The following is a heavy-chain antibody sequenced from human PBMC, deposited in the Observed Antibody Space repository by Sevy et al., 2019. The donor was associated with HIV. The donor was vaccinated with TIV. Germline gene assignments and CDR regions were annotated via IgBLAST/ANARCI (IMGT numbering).Heavy chain of an antibody. D-gene: IGHD7-27*01. Sequence: GGSLRLSCAAAGFTFSGYWMHWVRQDPGKGLVWVSRINSDGSSTNYADSGRGRFTISRDNAKNTVYLRMNSLRAEDTAVYYCAAIPKLGNLDYWGQGTLVTVSS. CDR3: AAIPKLGNLDY. CDR2: INSDGSST. CDR1: GFTFSGYW. J-gene: IGHJ4*02. V-gene: IGHV3-74*01.